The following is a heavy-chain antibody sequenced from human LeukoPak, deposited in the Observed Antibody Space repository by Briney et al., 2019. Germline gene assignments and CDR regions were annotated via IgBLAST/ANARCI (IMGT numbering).Heavy chain of an antibody. Sequence: ASVKVSCKASGYTFTGYYMHWVRQAPGQGLEWMGWINPNSGGTNYAQKFQGRVTMTRDTSISTAYMELSRLRSDDTAVYYCARELDKYGYYDFWSGALGASSDIDYWGQGTLVTVSS. J-gene: IGHJ4*02. CDR1: GYTFTGYY. D-gene: IGHD3-3*01. CDR2: INPNSGGT. V-gene: IGHV1-2*02. CDR3: ARELDKYGYYDFWSGALGASSDIDY.